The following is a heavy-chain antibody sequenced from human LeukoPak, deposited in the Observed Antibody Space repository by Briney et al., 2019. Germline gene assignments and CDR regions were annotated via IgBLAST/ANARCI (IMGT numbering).Heavy chain of an antibody. CDR1: GFTVSSYA. V-gene: IGHV3-23*01. J-gene: IGHJ4*02. CDR3: ANGGVITFD. Sequence: GASLRRACAASGFTVSSYAMSWVRQAPGKGLEWVSAISGSGGSTYYADSVKGRFTISRDNSKNTLYLQMNSLRAEDTAVYYCANGGVITFDWGQGTLVTVSS. D-gene: IGHD3-3*01. CDR2: ISGSGGST.